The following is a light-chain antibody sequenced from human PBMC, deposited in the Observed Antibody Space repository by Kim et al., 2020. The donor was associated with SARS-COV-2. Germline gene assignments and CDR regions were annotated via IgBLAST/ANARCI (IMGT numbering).Light chain of an antibody. CDR1: SSVVGGYNY. CDR3: SSYTSSSTLNWV. V-gene: IGLV2-14*03. Sequence: SITISCTGTSSVVGGYNYVSWYQQHPGKAPKLMIYDVSNRPSGVSNRFSGSKSGNTASLTISGLQAEDEADYYCSSYTSSSTLNWVFGGGTQLTVL. CDR2: DVS. J-gene: IGLJ3*02.